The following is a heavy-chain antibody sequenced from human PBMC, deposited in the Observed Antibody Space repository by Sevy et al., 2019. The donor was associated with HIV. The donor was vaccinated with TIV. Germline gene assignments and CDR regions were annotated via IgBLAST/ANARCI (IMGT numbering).Heavy chain of an antibody. Sequence: ASVKVSCKASGGTFSSYAISWVRQAPGQGLEWMGGIIPIFGTANYAQKFQGRVTITADESTSTAYMELSSLRSEDTAVHYCARVSSGWYGGHGDYWGQGTLVTVSS. D-gene: IGHD6-19*01. J-gene: IGHJ4*02. CDR3: ARVSSGWYGGHGDY. CDR1: GGTFSSYA. CDR2: IIPIFGTA. V-gene: IGHV1-69*13.